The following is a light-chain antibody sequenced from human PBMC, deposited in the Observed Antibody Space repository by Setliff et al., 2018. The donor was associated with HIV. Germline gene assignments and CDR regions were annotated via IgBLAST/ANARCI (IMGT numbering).Light chain of an antibody. CDR3: QQYNSYSQWT. J-gene: IGKJ1*01. Sequence: DIQMTQSPYTLSASVGDRVTITCRASQSITNWLAWYQLKPGKAPKLLIYKASSLETGVSSRFSGSGSGTEFTLTISSLQPDDFATYYCQQYNSYSQWTFGQGTKVDIK. CDR1: QSITNW. V-gene: IGKV1-5*03. CDR2: KAS.